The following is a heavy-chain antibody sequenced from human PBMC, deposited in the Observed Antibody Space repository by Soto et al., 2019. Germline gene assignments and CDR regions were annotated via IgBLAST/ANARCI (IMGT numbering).Heavy chain of an antibody. CDR3: ARGGYYGSGPLDV. V-gene: IGHV3-13*01. CDR2: IDTAGAT. J-gene: IGHJ6*02. D-gene: IGHD3-10*01. CDR1: GFTFSSYD. Sequence: EVQLVESGGGLVQPGGSLRLSCAASGFTFSSYDMHWVCQATGKGLEWVSAIDTAGATYYPGSVKGRFTISRENAKNSFYLQMNSLRVGDTAVYYCARGGYYGSGPLDVWGQGTTVTVSS.